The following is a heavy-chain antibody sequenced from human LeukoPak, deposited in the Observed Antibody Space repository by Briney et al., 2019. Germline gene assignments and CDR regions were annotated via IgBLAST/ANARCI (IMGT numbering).Heavy chain of an antibody. CDR3: AIGVVITTAFDN. CDR1: GFTFSRNW. D-gene: IGHD3-22*01. J-gene: IGHJ4*02. Sequence: GGSLRLSCAVSGFTFSRNWMIWVRQAPGKRLEWVANINQDGSEKYYVDSVKGRFTISRDNAKNTLYLEMNSLRAEDMAVYYCAIGVVITTAFDNWGQGTLVTVSS. V-gene: IGHV3-7*01. CDR2: INQDGSEK.